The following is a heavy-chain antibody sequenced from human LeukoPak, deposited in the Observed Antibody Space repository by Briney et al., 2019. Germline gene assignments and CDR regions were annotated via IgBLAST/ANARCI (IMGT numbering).Heavy chain of an antibody. CDR1: GYSITSGYY. Sequence: PSETLSLTCTVSGYSITSGYYWGWIRQPPGKGLEWIGSVFHRGSTYYNPSLESRVTMSVDTPKNQFSLRLSSVTAADTARYYCARARQVAATKYYFDYWGQGTLVTVSS. V-gene: IGHV4-38-2*02. D-gene: IGHD1-26*01. CDR3: ARARQVAATKYYFDY. CDR2: VFHRGST. J-gene: IGHJ4*02.